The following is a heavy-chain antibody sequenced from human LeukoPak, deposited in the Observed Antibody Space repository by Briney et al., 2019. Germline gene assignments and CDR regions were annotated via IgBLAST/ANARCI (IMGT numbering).Heavy chain of an antibody. CDR2: IRSNGINT. CDR1: GFSLTTYG. Sequence: GGSLRLSCEVSGFSLTTYGMLWVRQAPGKGLEWVAFIRSNGINTYYGDSVKGRFTISRDISKSTLYLQMNSLTTDDTALYFCAKDRPLKRGSDCWVQGSLVIVSS. CDR3: AKDRPLKRGSDC. V-gene: IGHV3-30*02. J-gene: IGHJ1*01. D-gene: IGHD2-21*01.